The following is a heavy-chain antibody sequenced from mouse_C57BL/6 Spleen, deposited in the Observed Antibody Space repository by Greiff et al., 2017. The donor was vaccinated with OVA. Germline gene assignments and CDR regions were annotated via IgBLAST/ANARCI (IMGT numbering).Heavy chain of an antibody. CDR2: INYDGSST. V-gene: IGHV5-16*01. J-gene: IGHJ2*01. CDR1: GFTFSDYY. CDR3: ARANSYFDY. D-gene: IGHD4-1*01. Sequence: EVQVVESEGGLVQPGSSMKLSCTASGFTFSDYYMAWVRQVPEKGLEWVANINYDGSSTYYLDSLKSRFIISRDNAKNILYLQMSSLKSEDTATYYCARANSYFDYWGQGTTLTVSS.